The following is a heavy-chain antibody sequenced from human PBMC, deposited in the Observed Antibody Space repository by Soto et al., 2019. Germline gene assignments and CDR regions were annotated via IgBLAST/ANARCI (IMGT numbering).Heavy chain of an antibody. CDR3: AKVATMVRAVTNAFDI. CDR1: GFTFSSYA. CDR2: ISGSGGST. J-gene: IGHJ3*02. Sequence: GGSLRLSCAASGFTFSSYAMSWVRQAPGKGLEWVSAISGSGGSTYYADSVKGRFTISRDNSKNTLYLQMNSLRAEDTAVYYCAKVATMVRAVTNAFDIWGQGTLVTVSS. D-gene: IGHD3-10*01. V-gene: IGHV3-23*01.